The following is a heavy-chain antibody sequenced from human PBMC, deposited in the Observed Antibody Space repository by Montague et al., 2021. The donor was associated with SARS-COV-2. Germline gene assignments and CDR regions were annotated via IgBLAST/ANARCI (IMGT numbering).Heavy chain of an antibody. Sequence: SLRLSCAASGFTVSSNYMSWVRQAPGKGLEWVSVIYSGSGSTYYADSVKGRFTISRDISKNTLYLQMNSLRAEDTAVYYCARAPGSSYSSDWYDDYYGMDVWGQGTTVTVSS. CDR2: IYSGSGST. CDR3: ARAPGSSYSSDWYDDYYGMDV. CDR1: GFTVSSNY. D-gene: IGHD6-19*01. V-gene: IGHV3-66*01. J-gene: IGHJ6*02.